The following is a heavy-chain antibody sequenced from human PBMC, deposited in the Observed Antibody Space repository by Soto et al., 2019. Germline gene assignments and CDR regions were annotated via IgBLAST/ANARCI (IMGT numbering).Heavy chain of an antibody. CDR3: ARDGGRAGNIDF. J-gene: IGHJ4*02. Sequence: LRLSCAASGFTFSGYNMDWVRQAPGKGLEWVSYIRGSGSVIYYADSVKGRFTISRDNAKNSLYLQMNSLTDEDTAVYYCARDGGRAGNIDFWGQGTLVTVSS. D-gene: IGHD3-16*01. V-gene: IGHV3-48*02. CDR1: GFTFSGYN. CDR2: IRGSGSVI.